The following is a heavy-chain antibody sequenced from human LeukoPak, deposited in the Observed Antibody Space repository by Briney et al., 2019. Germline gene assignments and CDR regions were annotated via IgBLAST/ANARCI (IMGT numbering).Heavy chain of an antibody. Sequence: ASVKVSCKASGYTFTGYYMHWVRQAPGQGLEWMGRINPDSGGTYYAQKFQGRVTMSRDTSISTAYMELSRLRSDDTAVYYCAREKGYSYTKFDYWGQGTLVTVSS. V-gene: IGHV1-2*06. CDR3: AREKGYSYTKFDY. J-gene: IGHJ4*02. D-gene: IGHD5-18*01. CDR1: GYTFTGYY. CDR2: INPDSGGT.